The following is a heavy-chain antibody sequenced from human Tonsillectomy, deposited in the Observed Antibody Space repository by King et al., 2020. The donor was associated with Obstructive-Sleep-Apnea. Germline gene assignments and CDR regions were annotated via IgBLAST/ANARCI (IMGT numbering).Heavy chain of an antibody. CDR2: ISGSGGST. V-gene: IGHV3-23*04. CDR3: AKEGRFLEWLPYGMDV. CDR1: GFTFSSYA. D-gene: IGHD3-3*01. J-gene: IGHJ6*02. Sequence: VQLVESGGGLVQPGGSLRLSCAASGFTFSSYAMSWVRQAPGKGLEWVSAISGSGGSTYYADSVKGRFTISRDNSKNTRYLQMNSLRAEDTAVYYCAKEGRFLEWLPYGMDVWGQGTTVTVSS.